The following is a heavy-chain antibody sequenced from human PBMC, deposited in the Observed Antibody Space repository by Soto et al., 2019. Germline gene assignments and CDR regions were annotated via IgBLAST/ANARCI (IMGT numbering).Heavy chain of an antibody. CDR1: GFTFSTYA. Sequence: GGSLRLSCAASGFTFSTYAMSWVRQAPGKGLEWVSGISGSGGNTYYADSVKGRFTISRDNSKNTVYLQMNSLRAEDTAIYYCARRGDITTFIYYYYYMDVWGKGTTVTVSS. J-gene: IGHJ6*03. D-gene: IGHD1-1*01. V-gene: IGHV3-23*01. CDR2: ISGSGGNT. CDR3: ARRGDITTFIYYYYYMDV.